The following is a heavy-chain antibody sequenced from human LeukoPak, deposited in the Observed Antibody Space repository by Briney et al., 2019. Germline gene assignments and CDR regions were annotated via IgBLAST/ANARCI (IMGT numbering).Heavy chain of an antibody. D-gene: IGHD3-10*01. J-gene: IGHJ3*02. V-gene: IGHV4-61*01. CDR1: GGSVSSGSYY. CDR2: IYYSGST. CDR3: ARSPLSMGAFDI. Sequence: SETLSLTCTVSGGSVSSGSYYWSWIRQPPGKGLEWIGYIYYSGSTNYNPSLKSLVTISVDTSKNQFSLKLSSVTAADTAVYYCARSPLSMGAFDIWGQGTMVTVSS.